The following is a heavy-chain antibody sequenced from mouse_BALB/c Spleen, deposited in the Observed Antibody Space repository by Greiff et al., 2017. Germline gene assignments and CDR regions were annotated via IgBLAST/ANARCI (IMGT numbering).Heavy chain of an antibody. V-gene: IGHV3-2*02. CDR2: ISYSGST. CDR3: ARIYGYSWFAY. J-gene: IGHJ3*01. CDR1: GYSITSDYA. D-gene: IGHD2-2*01. Sequence: EVQLQQSGPGLVKPSQSLSLTCTVTGYSITSDYAWNWIRQFPGNKLEWMGYISYSGSTSYNPSLKSRISITRDTSKNQFFLQLNSVTTEDTATYYCARIYGYSWFAYWGQGTLVTVSA.